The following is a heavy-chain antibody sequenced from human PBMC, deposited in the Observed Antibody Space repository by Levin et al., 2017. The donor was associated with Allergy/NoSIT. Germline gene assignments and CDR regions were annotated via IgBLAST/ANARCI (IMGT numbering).Heavy chain of an antibody. J-gene: IGHJ3*02. CDR1: GYSFTTYS. V-gene: IGHV5-10-1*01. Sequence: KVSCQGSGYSFTTYSITWVRQMPGKGLEWVGRIDPSDSYTNYSPSFQGHVTISADKSISTAYLQLSSLKASETAIYYCARLRSSAWNDAFDIWGQGTMVIVST. CDR3: ARLRSSAWNDAFDI. D-gene: IGHD6-19*01. CDR2: IDPSDSYT.